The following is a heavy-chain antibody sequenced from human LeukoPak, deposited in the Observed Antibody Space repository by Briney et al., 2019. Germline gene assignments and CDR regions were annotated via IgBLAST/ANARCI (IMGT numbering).Heavy chain of an antibody. CDR3: AKDYTAAYWGY. V-gene: IGHV3-74*01. CDR1: RFTFSTYW. J-gene: IGHJ4*02. CDR2: INSDGSST. D-gene: IGHD6-13*01. Sequence: GGSLRLSCAASRFTFSTYWMHWVRQAPGKGLVWVSRINSDGSSTDYADSVKGRFTISRDNAKNTLYLQMNSLRAEDTAVYYCAKDYTAAYWGYWGQGTLVTVSS.